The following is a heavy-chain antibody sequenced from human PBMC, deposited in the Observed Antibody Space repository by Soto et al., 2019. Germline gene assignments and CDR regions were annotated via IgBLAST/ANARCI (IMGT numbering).Heavy chain of an antibody. V-gene: IGHV3-49*03. Sequence: GGSLRLSCTASGLTFGDYAMSWFRQAPGEGLQWVGFIRSKDFGGTREYAASVKGRFTISRDDSKSIAYLQMNSLITEDTAVYYCSRVSCTSTNCLYYFDYWGQGTRVTVSS. CDR2: IRSKDFGGTR. J-gene: IGHJ4*02. CDR3: SRVSCTSTNCLYYFDY. D-gene: IGHD2-2*01. CDR1: GLTFGDYA.